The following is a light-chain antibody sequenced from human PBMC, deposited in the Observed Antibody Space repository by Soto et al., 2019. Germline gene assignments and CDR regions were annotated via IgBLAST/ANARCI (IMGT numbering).Light chain of an antibody. V-gene: IGKV3-15*01. Sequence: EIGRTQSPATMSVSPGERATLSCRASQSVSSNLAWYQQNPGQAPSLLIYGASTRATGIPARFSGSESGTEFTLTISSLQSADFAVYYCQQYNNCPRTFGQGTKVEIK. CDR1: QSVSSN. J-gene: IGKJ1*01. CDR2: GAS. CDR3: QQYNNCPRT.